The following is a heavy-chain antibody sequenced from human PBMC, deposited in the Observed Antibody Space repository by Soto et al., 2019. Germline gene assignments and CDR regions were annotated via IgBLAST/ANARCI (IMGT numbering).Heavy chain of an antibody. CDR3: AKDNYDYVWGSYPLDY. D-gene: IGHD3-16*02. Sequence: RSLRLSCAASGFTFSSYGIHWVRQAPDKGLEWGAVISYDGSNKYYADSVKGRFTVSRDNSKKPLYLQMNSLRAEDTAVYYCAKDNYDYVWGSYPLDYWGQGTLVTVSS. CDR2: ISYDGSNK. CDR1: GFTFSSYG. V-gene: IGHV3-30*18. J-gene: IGHJ4*02.